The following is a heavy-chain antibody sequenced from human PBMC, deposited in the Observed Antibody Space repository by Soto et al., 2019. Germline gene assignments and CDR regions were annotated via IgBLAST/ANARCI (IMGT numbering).Heavy chain of an antibody. V-gene: IGHV1-3*01. Sequence: ASVKVSCKASGYTFTSYAMHWVRQAPGQRLEWMGWINAGNGNTKYSRKFQGRVTITRDTSASTAYMELSSLRSEDTAVYYCARGTYYYDSSGYYSVAFDYWGQGTLVTVSS. CDR1: GYTFTSYA. CDR3: ARGTYYYDSSGYYSVAFDY. CDR2: INAGNGNT. D-gene: IGHD3-22*01. J-gene: IGHJ4*02.